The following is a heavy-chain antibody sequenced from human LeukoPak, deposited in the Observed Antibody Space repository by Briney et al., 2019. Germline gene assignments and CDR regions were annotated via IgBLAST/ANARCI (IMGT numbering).Heavy chain of an antibody. CDR2: ISSSDSTI. D-gene: IGHD3-10*01. J-gene: IGHJ6*03. CDR3: ARLLMVRGVISHMDV. V-gene: IGHV3-11*04. CDR1: GFTFSDYY. Sequence: GGSLRLSCAASGFTFSDYYMSWIRQAPGKGLEWVSYISSSDSTIYYADSVKGRFTISRDNAKNSLYLQMNSLRAEDTAVDYCARLLMVRGVISHMDVWGKGTTVTVSS.